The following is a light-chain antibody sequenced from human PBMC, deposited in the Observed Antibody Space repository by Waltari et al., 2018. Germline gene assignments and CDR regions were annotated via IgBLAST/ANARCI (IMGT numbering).Light chain of an antibody. V-gene: IGLV2-14*01. J-gene: IGLJ2*01. CDR1: SSDVGGYNY. CDR3: SSYTSSSTYVV. CDR2: QVS. Sequence: QSALTQPASVSGSPGQSITISCTGTSSDVGGYNYVSWYQQHPAKAPKLMIYQVSNRPSGVSNLFSGSKSGNTASLTISGLQAEDEADDYCSSYTSSSTYVVFGGGTKLTVL.